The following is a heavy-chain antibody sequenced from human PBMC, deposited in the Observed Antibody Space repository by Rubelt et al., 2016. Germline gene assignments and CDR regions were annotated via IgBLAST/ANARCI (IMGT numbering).Heavy chain of an antibody. CDR1: GGTFSSYA. D-gene: IGHD3-22*01. CDR3: ARDLVGVVITTHDAFDI. J-gene: IGHJ3*02. CDR2: IIPIFGTA. Sequence: QVQLVQSGAEVKKPGSSVKVSCKASGGTFSSYAISWVRQAPGQGLEWMGGIIPIFGTANYAQKFQGRVTITADKSTSTAYMGLSSLRSEDTAVYYCARDLVGVVITTHDAFDIWGQGTMVTVSS. V-gene: IGHV1-69*06.